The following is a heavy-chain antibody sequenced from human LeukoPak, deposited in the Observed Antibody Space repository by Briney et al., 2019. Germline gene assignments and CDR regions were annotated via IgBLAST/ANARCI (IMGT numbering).Heavy chain of an antibody. CDR1: GFPLSTYS. V-gene: IGHV3-30*03. CDR3: AREKYCTITDCLHGRFYFDY. CDR2: ISSDGSSE. Sequence: GGSLRLSCAASGFPLSTYSMHWVRQAPGKGLEWVAVISSDGSSENYADSVEGRFTISRDNSKNTLYLQMNTLRAEDTAVYYCAREKYCTITDCLHGRFYFDYWGQGTLVTVPS. D-gene: IGHD2-2*01. J-gene: IGHJ4*02.